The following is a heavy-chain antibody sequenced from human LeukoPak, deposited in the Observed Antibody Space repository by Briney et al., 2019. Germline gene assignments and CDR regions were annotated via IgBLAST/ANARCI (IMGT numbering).Heavy chain of an antibody. CDR3: AGGLDAFDI. CDR2: VWYDGTNK. CDR1: GFTFSSYG. D-gene: IGHD3-16*01. J-gene: IGHJ3*02. Sequence: AGSLTLSCAASGFTFSSYGMHWVRQAPGKGLEWVAVVWYDGTNKSYAASVKGRFTISRDNSKNTLYLQMNSLIAGDTAVYYCAGGLDAFDIWGQGTMVTVSS. V-gene: IGHV3-33*01.